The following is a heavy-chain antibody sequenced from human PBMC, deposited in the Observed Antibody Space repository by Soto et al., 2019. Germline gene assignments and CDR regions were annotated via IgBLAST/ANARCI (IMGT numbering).Heavy chain of an antibody. CDR1: GGTFSSYA. D-gene: IGHD3-22*01. V-gene: IGHV1-69*01. J-gene: IGHJ6*02. Sequence: QVQLVQSGAEVKKPGSSVKVSCKASGGTFSSYAISWVRQAPGQGLEWMGGIIPIFGTANYAQKFQGRVTITADESTSTAYMALSSLRSEDTAVYYCASRRYYYDSSADRYGMDVWGQGTTVTVSS. CDR2: IIPIFGTA. CDR3: ASRRYYYDSSADRYGMDV.